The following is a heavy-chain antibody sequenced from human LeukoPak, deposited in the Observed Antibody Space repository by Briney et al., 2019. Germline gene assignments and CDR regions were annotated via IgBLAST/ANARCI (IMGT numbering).Heavy chain of an antibody. CDR3: ARGKNGRYVLRFLGSAFDI. D-gene: IGHD3-3*01. J-gene: IGHJ3*02. V-gene: IGHV4-34*01. CDR1: GGSFSGYY. CDR2: INHSGST. Sequence: SESLSLTCAVYGGSFSGYYWSWIRQPPGKGLEWIGAINHSGSTNYNPSLKSRVTISVDTSKNQFSLKLSSVTAADTAVYYCARGKNGRYVLRFLGSAFDIWGQGTMVTVSS.